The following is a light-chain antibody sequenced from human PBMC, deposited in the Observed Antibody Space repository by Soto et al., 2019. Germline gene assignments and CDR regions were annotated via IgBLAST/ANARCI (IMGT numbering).Light chain of an antibody. CDR3: KQRSNWPPT. CDR1: QSVSSY. CDR2: DAY. V-gene: IGKV3-11*01. J-gene: IGKJ1*01. Sequence: EIVLTQSPATLSLSPGERATLSCRASQSVSSYLAWYQQKPGQAPRLLIYDAYTRATGIQARFSGSGSGTDFTLTITSLEPEDFAVYYCKQRSNWPPTFGQGTKVDIK.